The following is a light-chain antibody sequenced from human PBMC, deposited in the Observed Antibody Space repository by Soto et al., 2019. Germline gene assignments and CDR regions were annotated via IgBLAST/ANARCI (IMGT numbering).Light chain of an antibody. J-gene: IGLJ1*01. CDR1: SSDVGAHNY. V-gene: IGLV2-11*01. CDR2: YVT. CDR3: CTWGGSSV. Sequence: QSALTQPRSVSGSPGQSVTISCTGTSSDVGAHNYVSWYQQHPGKAPKLMISYVTKRPSGVPARFSVSKSGNTASLAISGLQAEDEADYYCCTWGGSSVFGTGTKLTVL.